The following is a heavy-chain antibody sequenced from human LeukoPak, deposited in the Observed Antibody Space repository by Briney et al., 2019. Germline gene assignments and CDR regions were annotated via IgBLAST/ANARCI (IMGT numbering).Heavy chain of an antibody. V-gene: IGHV1-18*01. CDR3: ERGDYGGNPDY. CDR1: GYTFTTYS. D-gene: IGHD4-23*01. Sequence: ASVKVSFKASGYTFTTYSITWVRQAPGQGLEWMGWISGYNGNTIYAQKLQGRVTMTTDTSTSTAYMGLRSLRSDDTAVYYCERGDYGGNPDYWGQGTLVTVSS. CDR2: ISGYNGNT. J-gene: IGHJ4*02.